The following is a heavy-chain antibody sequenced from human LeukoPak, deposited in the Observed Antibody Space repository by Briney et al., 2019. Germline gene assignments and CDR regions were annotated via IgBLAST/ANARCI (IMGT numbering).Heavy chain of an antibody. CDR1: GGSVSSGSYY. Sequence: SETLSLTCTVSGGSVSSGSYYWSWTRQPPGKGLEWIGYIYYSGSTNYNPSLKSRVTISVDTSKNQFSLKLSSVTAADTAVYYCARYYDFWSGYYSLDHWGQGTLVTVSS. D-gene: IGHD3-3*01. V-gene: IGHV4-61*01. CDR2: IYYSGST. J-gene: IGHJ4*02. CDR3: ARYYDFWSGYYSLDH.